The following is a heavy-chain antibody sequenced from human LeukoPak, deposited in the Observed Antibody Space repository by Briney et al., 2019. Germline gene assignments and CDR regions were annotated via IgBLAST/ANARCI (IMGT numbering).Heavy chain of an antibody. Sequence: PGGSLRLSCAASGFTFSGYAMSWVRQAPGKGLEWVSAISGSGGSTYYADSVKGRFTISRDNSKNTLYLQMNSLRAEDTAVYYCATSTRFPTTYMDVWGKGTTVTVSS. CDR1: GFTFSGYA. D-gene: IGHD1-1*01. V-gene: IGHV3-23*01. CDR3: ATSTRFPTTYMDV. CDR2: ISGSGGST. J-gene: IGHJ6*03.